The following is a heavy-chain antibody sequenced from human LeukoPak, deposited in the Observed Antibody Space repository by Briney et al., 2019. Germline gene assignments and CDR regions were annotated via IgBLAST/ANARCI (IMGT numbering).Heavy chain of an antibody. V-gene: IGHV3-23*01. D-gene: IGHD2-15*01. CDR1: GFTFSNYG. CDR3: ARELVDDAFDI. J-gene: IGHJ3*02. CDR2: ISASGDNT. Sequence: TGGSLRLSCAASGFTFSNYGMNWVRQAPGKGLEWVSTISASGDNTYYADSVKGRFTISRDNSKNTLYLQMNSLRAEDTAVYYCARELVDDAFDIWGQGTMVTVSS.